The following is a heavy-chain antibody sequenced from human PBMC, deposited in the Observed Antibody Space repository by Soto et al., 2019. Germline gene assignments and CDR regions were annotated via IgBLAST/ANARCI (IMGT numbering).Heavy chain of an antibody. CDR2: ISAYNGNT. V-gene: IGHV1-18*04. J-gene: IGHJ6*02. CDR3: ARDCSSTSCYSYYYYGMDV. CDR1: GYTFTSYG. Sequence: GASVKVSCKASGYTFTSYGMSWVRQAPGQGLEWMGWISAYNGNTNYAQKLQGRVTMTTDTSTSTAYMELRSLRSDDTAVYYCARDCSSTSCYSYYYYGMDVWGQGTTVTVSS. D-gene: IGHD2-2*01.